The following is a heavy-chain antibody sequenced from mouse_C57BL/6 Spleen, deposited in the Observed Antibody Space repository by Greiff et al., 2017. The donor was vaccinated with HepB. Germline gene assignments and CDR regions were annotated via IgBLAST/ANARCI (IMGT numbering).Heavy chain of an antibody. CDR3: ARGTGALDY. V-gene: IGHV1-54*01. CDR1: GYAFTNYL. CDR2: INPGSGGT. Sequence: QVQLKQSGAELVRPGTSVKVSCKASGYAFTNYLIEWVKQRPGQGLEWIGVINPGSGGTNYNEKFKGKATLTAEKSSSTAYMQLSSLTSEDSAVYFCARGTGALDYWGQGTTLTVSS. J-gene: IGHJ2*01. D-gene: IGHD4-1*01.